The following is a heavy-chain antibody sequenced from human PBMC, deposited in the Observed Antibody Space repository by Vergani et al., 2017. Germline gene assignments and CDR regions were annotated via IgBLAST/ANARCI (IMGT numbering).Heavy chain of an antibody. Sequence: EVQLLESGGGLVQPGGSLRLSCAASGFTFSSYAMSWVRQAPGKGLEWVSAISGSGGSTYYADSVKGRCTISRDNSKNTLYLQMNSLRAEDTAVYYCAKGQSAYDSSGYYYFDYWGQGTLVTVSS. CDR2: ISGSGGST. D-gene: IGHD3-22*01. CDR3: AKGQSAYDSSGYYYFDY. CDR1: GFTFSSYA. V-gene: IGHV3-23*01. J-gene: IGHJ4*02.